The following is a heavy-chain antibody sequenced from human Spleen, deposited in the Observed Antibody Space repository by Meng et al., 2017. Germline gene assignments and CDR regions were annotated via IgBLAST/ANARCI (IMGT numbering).Heavy chain of an antibody. J-gene: IGHJ4*02. CDR2: ITGGGGVT. Sequence: EVQLVESGGGLVQPGGSLRLSCAASGFTFRTYGMHWVRQAPGKGLEWVSAITGGGGVTYYADSVKGRFTISRDNSKNTLYLQMNSLRAEDTAVYYCGKRISGWYYMDYWGRGTLVTVSS. CDR1: GFTFRTYG. V-gene: IGHV3-23*04. D-gene: IGHD6-19*01. CDR3: GKRISGWYYMDY.